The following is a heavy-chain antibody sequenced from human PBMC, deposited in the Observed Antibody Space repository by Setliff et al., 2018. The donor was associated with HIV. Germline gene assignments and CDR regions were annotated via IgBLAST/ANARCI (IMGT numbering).Heavy chain of an antibody. CDR3: AKDRRYYYGSGSYAAET. V-gene: IGHV3-23*01. CDR1: GFTFSSYA. D-gene: IGHD3-10*01. CDR2: ISGSGGST. Sequence: GGSLSLSCAASGFTFSSYAMSWVRQAPGKGLEWVSAISGSGGSTYYADSVKGRFTISRDNSKNTLYLQMNSLRAEDTAVYYCAKDRRYYYGSGSYAAETWGQGTLVTVSS. J-gene: IGHJ5*02.